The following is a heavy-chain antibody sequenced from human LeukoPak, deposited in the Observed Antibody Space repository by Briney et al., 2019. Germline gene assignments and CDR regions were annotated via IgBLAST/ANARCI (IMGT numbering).Heavy chain of an antibody. D-gene: IGHD6-19*01. V-gene: IGHV4-61*08. CDR2: IYYSGST. J-gene: IGHJ4*02. Sequence: SQTLSLTCAVSGGSISSGGYSWSWIRQPPGKGLEWIGYIYYSGSTNYNPSLKSRVTISVDTSKNQFSLKLSSVTAADTAVYYCARADIAVAGTLDYWGQGTLVTVSS. CDR3: ARADIAVAGTLDY. CDR1: GGSISSGGYS.